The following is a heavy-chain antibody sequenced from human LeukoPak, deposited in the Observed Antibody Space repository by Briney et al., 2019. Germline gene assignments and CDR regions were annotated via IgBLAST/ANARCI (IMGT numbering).Heavy chain of an antibody. J-gene: IGHJ4*02. CDR1: GFTFSTYE. V-gene: IGHV3-48*01. Sequence: GGSLRLSCAASGFTFSTYEVNWVRQAPGKGLEWVSYISTRATTIYYADSVKGRFTISRDNSKNTLHLQMNNLRAEDTAMYYRARGEDSNGYYGYYFEYWGQGTLVTVSS. CDR3: ARGEDSNGYYGYYFEY. CDR2: ISTRATTI. D-gene: IGHD3-22*01.